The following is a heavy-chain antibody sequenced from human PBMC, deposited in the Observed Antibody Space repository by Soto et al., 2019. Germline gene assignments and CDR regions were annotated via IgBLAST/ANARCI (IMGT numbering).Heavy chain of an antibody. CDR1: GGTFSSYA. Sequence: QVQLVQSGAEVKKPGSSVKVSCKASGGTFSSYAISWVRQAPGQGLEWMGGIIPIFGTANYAQKFQGRVRITADESTSTDYMELSSLRSEDTAVYYCASAYVDIVATLWTPPYYDGIDVWGQGTTVTVSS. D-gene: IGHD5-12*01. CDR3: ASAYVDIVATLWTPPYYDGIDV. V-gene: IGHV1-69*01. CDR2: IIPIFGTA. J-gene: IGHJ6*02.